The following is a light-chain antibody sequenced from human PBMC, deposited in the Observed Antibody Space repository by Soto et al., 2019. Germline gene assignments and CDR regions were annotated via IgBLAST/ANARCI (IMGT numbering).Light chain of an antibody. CDR1: SSNIGAGYD. V-gene: IGLV1-40*01. J-gene: IGLJ1*01. CDR2: GDN. Sequence: QSVLTQPPSVSGAPGQRVTISCTGSSSNIGAGYDVHWYQQVPGAAPKLLIYGDNNRPSGVPDRFSGSKSGTSASLAITRLQAEDEADYYCQSYDISLHNYVFGTGTKVTVL. CDR3: QSYDISLHNYV.